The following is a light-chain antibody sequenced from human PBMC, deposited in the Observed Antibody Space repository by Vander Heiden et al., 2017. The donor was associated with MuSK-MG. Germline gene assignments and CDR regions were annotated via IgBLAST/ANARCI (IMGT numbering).Light chain of an antibody. CDR1: QNISSY. CDR3: QQSYSTPPT. Sequence: DIQITQAPSYLSASVGDRVTITCRASQNISSYFNWYQQKPGKAPKLLIYDASSLQSGVPSRFSGSGSGTDFTLTISSLQPEDFATYYCQQSYSTPPTFGEGTRLEIK. J-gene: IGKJ5*01. CDR2: DAS. V-gene: IGKV1-39*01.